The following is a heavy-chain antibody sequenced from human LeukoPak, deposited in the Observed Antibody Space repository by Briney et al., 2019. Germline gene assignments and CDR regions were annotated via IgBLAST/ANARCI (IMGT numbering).Heavy chain of an antibody. CDR2: IYYSGST. J-gene: IGHJ4*02. CDR3: ARVDFGSGLDY. D-gene: IGHD6-19*01. Sequence: PSETLSLTCTVSGGSISSGDYYWSWIRQPPGKGLEWIGYIYYSGSTYYNPSLKSRVTISVDTSKNQFSLKLSSVTAADTAVYYCARVDFGSGLDYWGQGTLVTVSS. V-gene: IGHV4-30-4*01. CDR1: GGSISSGDYY.